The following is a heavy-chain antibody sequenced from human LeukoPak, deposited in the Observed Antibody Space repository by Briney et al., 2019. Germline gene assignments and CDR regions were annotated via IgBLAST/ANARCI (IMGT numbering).Heavy chain of an antibody. J-gene: IGHJ4*02. Sequence: SETLSLTCTVSGGSISSGSYYWSWIRQPAGKGLEWIGRIYTSGSTNYNPSLKSRVTISVDTSKNQFSLKLSSVTAADTAVYYCARDSLWFGESIDYWGQGTLVTVSP. V-gene: IGHV4-61*02. CDR2: IYTSGST. CDR1: GGSISSGSYY. D-gene: IGHD3-10*01. CDR3: ARDSLWFGESIDY.